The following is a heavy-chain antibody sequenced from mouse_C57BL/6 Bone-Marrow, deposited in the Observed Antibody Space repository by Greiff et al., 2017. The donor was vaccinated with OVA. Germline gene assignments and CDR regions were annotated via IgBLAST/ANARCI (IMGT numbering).Heavy chain of an antibody. CDR3: ARRRDYAMDY. CDR1: GYSITSGYY. Sequence: EVQLQQSGPGLVKPSQSLSLTCSVTGYSITSGYYWNWIRQFPGNKLEWMGYISYDGSNNYNPSLKNRISITRDTSKNQFFLKLNSVTTEDTATHYCARRRDYAMDYWGQGTSVTVSS. V-gene: IGHV3-6*01. CDR2: ISYDGSN. J-gene: IGHJ4*01.